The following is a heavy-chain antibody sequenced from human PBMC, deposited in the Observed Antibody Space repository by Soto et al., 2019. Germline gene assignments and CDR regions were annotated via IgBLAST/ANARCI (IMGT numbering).Heavy chain of an antibody. CDR2: IIPILGIA. CDR3: ARDWEVGGYYYYGMDV. D-gene: IGHD1-26*01. Sequence: GASVKVSCKGAGGTFSSYTISWVRQAPGQGLEWMGRIIPILGIANYAQKFQGRVAITADKSTSTAYMELSSLRSEDTAVYYCARDWEVGGYYYYGMDVWGQGTTVTVSS. J-gene: IGHJ6*02. CDR1: GGTFSSYT. V-gene: IGHV1-69*04.